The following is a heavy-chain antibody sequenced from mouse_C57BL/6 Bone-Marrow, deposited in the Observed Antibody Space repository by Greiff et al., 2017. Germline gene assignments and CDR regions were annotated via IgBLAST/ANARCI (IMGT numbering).Heavy chain of an antibody. Sequence: EVQLQQSGPELVKPGASVKMSCKASGYTFTDYNMHWVKQSHGKSLEWIGYINPNNGGTSYNQKFKGKATLTVNKSSSTAYMELRSLTSEDSAVXYCARIITTVDFFDYWGQGTTLTVSS. CDR1: GYTFTDYN. CDR2: INPNNGGT. CDR3: ARIITTVDFFDY. V-gene: IGHV1-22*01. J-gene: IGHJ2*01. D-gene: IGHD1-1*01.